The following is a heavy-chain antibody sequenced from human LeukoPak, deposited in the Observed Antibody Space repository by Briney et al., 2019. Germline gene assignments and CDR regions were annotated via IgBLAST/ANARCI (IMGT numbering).Heavy chain of an antibody. CDR2: IIPILGIA. CDR1: GGTFSSYT. J-gene: IGHJ3*02. D-gene: IGHD5-24*01. Sequence: GASVKVSCKASGGTFSSYTISWVRQAPGQGLEWMGRIIPILGIANYAQKFQGRVTITADKSTSTAYMELSSLRSEDTAVYYCAREMATTRDAFDIWGQGTMVTVSS. V-gene: IGHV1-69*04. CDR3: AREMATTRDAFDI.